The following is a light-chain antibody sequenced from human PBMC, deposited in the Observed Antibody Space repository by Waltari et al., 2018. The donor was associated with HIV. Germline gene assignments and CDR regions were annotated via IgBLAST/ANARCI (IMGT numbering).Light chain of an antibody. CDR3: QSYDSSLTTTV. J-gene: IGLJ2*01. V-gene: IGLV1-40*01. CDR1: KSNIGAGYE. Sequence: QSVLTQPPSVSGDPGQRVTIPCTGRKSNIGAGYEVHWYQQVPGTAPKLLIYGNNNRASGVPDRFSGSKSGTSASLAISGLQAEDEAEYHCQSYDSSLTTTVFGGGTKLTVL. CDR2: GNN.